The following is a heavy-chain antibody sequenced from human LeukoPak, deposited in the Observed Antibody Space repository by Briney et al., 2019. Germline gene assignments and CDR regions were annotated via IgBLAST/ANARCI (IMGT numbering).Heavy chain of an antibody. CDR3: ARTGGANPTWFTYYFDY. CDR1: GDSISRSRYY. Sequence: SETLSLTCTVSGDSISRSRYYWGWIRQPPGKGLECIGCIYYSGRTYYIPSLKSRVTISAATSKNQFSLKLSSVTAADTAVYYCARTGGANPTWFTYYFDYWGQGTLVTVSS. V-gene: IGHV4-39*01. D-gene: IGHD3-22*01. CDR2: IYYSGRT. J-gene: IGHJ4*02.